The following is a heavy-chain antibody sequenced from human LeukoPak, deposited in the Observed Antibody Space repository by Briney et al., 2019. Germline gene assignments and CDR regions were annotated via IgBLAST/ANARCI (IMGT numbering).Heavy chain of an antibody. J-gene: IGHJ4*02. V-gene: IGHV3-48*03. D-gene: IGHD3-9*01. Sequence: GGSPRLSCAASGFTFSSFEMHWVRQAPGKGLEWVSYISSSGDTLYYANSMKGRFTISRDNAKNSLYLQMNSLRAEDTAVYYCVGADYDILTGYYIDYWGQGTLVTVSS. CDR3: VGADYDILTGYYIDY. CDR2: ISSSGDTL. CDR1: GFTFSSFE.